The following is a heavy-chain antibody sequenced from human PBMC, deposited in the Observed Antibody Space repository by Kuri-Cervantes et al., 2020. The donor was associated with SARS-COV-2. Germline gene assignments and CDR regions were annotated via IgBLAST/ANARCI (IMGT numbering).Heavy chain of an antibody. J-gene: IGHJ6*03. CDR1: GFTFNSYN. V-gene: IGHV3-48*01. D-gene: IGHD3-22*01. CDR3: SRTYDSSGSLYYYYYMDV. Sequence: GGSLRLSCAASGFTFNSYNMNWVRQAPGKGLEWVSYISSSSSTIYYADSVKGRFTISRDNAKNSLYLQMNSLRAEDTAVYYCSRTYDSSGSLYYYYYMDVWGKGTTVTVSS. CDR2: ISSSSSTI.